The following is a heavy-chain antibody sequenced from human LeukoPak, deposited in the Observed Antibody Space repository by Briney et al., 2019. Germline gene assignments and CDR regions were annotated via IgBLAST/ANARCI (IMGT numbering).Heavy chain of an antibody. J-gene: IGHJ5*02. Sequence: PSETLSRNCTGSTCSISSSGYYRGWIRQPPGKRLEWIASIYYSGSTYYNPSLKSRVTISVDTSKNQLSLKLSSLTSADTAVYYCARHEYSGSYYGLSWFDPWGQGTLVTVSS. CDR2: IYYSGST. CDR3: ARHEYSGSYYGLSWFDP. D-gene: IGHD1-26*01. V-gene: IGHV4-39*01. CDR1: TCSISSSGYY.